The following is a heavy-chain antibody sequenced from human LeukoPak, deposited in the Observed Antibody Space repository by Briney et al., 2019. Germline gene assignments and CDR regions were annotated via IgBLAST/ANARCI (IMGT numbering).Heavy chain of an antibody. CDR3: AKETLLIVGATFSLDY. V-gene: IGHV3-30*02. Sequence: PGGSLRLSCAASGFTSSSYGMHWVRQAPGKGLEWVAFIRYDGSNKYYADSVKGRFTISRDNSKNTLYLQMNSLRAEDTAVYYCAKETLLIVGATFSLDYWGQGTLVTVSS. CDR1: GFTSSSYG. J-gene: IGHJ4*02. CDR2: IRYDGSNK. D-gene: IGHD1-26*01.